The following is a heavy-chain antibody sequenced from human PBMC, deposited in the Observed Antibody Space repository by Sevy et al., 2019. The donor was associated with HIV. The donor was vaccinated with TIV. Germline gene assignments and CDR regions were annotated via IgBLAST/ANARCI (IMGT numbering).Heavy chain of an antibody. Sequence: GGSLRLSCVSSGFTFSYYGMHWVRRAPGKGLEWVAGRWYDGSKQDYADSVKGRFTISRDNSDNTLYLQMNSLRAEDTAVYYCARDYSGLFDYWGQGTLVTVSS. CDR3: ARDYSGLFDY. D-gene: IGHD2-21*01. CDR2: RWYDGSKQ. V-gene: IGHV3-33*01. J-gene: IGHJ4*02. CDR1: GFTFSYYG.